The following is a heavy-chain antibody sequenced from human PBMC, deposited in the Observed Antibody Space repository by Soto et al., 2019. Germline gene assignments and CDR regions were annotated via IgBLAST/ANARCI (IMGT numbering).Heavy chain of an antibody. CDR2: IIPIFGTA. D-gene: IGHD2-21*02. V-gene: IGHV1-69*13. CDR1: GGTFSSYA. CDR3: ASSPPRLAYCGGDCYSGY. Sequence: SVKVSCKASGGTFSSYAISWVRQAPGQGLEWMGGIIPIFGTANYAQKFQGRVTITADESTSTAYMELSSLRSEDTAVYYRASSPPRLAYCGGDCYSGYWGQGTLVTVSS. J-gene: IGHJ4*02.